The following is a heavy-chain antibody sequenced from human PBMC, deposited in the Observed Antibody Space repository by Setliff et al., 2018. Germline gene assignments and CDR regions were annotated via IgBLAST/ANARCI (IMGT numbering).Heavy chain of an antibody. J-gene: IGHJ4*02. D-gene: IGHD5-12*01. CDR2: IHYSGST. CDR3: ARFLNPRDGYQNSPGFDF. CDR1: GGSISSGSYY. Sequence: KPSETLSLTCTVSGGSISSGSYYWGWIRQPPRKGLEWIGSIHYSGSTYYNPSLKSRVTMSVDTSKNQFSLRLTSVTAADMAVFYCARFLNPRDGYQNSPGFDFWGQGTLVTVSS. V-gene: IGHV4-39*07.